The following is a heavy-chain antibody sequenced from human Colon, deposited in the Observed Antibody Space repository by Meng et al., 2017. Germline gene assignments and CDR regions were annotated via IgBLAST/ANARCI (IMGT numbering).Heavy chain of an antibody. J-gene: IGHJ4*02. D-gene: IGHD6-13*01. CDR3: ATIAAAGIAY. Sequence: QGQWLQPGSELKKPGASVKVSCKASGSTFTSYAMNWVRQAPGQGLEWMGWINTYTGNPTYAQGFTGRFVFSLDTSVSAAYLQISSLKAEDTAVYYCATIAAAGIAYWGQGTLVTVSS. CDR1: GSTFTSYA. V-gene: IGHV7-4-1*02. CDR2: INTYTGNP.